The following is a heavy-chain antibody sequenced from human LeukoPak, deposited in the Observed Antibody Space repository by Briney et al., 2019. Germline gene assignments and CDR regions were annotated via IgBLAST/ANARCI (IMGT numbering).Heavy chain of an antibody. V-gene: IGHV3-30*02. Sequence: TGGSLRLSCAASGFTLSSYGMHWVRQVPGQGLEWVSFTRYDGSNKHYADSVKGRLTISRDNSKNTLYLQMNSLRAEDTAVYYCASALYGDYSNIDYWGQGTLVTVSS. CDR3: ASALYGDYSNIDY. CDR2: TRYDGSNK. D-gene: IGHD4-17*01. CDR1: GFTLSSYG. J-gene: IGHJ4*02.